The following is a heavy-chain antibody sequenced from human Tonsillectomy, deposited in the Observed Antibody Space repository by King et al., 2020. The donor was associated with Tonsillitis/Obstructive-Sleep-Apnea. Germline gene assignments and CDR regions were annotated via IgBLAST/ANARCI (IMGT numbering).Heavy chain of an antibody. J-gene: IGHJ5*02. V-gene: IGHV4-39*07. Sequence: QLQESGPGLVRPSETLSLTCIVSGGSISNSGYDWGWIRQSPGKGLEWIGKIYYRGNTNYNPSLQSRVSISVDTSKNQFSLKFSSVTAADTAVYYCARVIPRGRFEGSRLDPWGQGTLVTVSS. CDR3: ARVIPRGRFEGSRLDP. CDR1: GGSISNSGYD. CDR2: IYYRGNT. D-gene: IGHD1-26*01.